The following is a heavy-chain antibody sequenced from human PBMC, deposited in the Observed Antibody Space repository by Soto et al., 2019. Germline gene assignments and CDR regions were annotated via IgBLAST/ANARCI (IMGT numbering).Heavy chain of an antibody. V-gene: IGHV4-34*02. CDR2: VNYLGNT. CDR3: ARSRNLDV. CDR1: GGSFSDYY. D-gene: IGHD1-1*01. Sequence: QVQLQQWGAGLLKPSETLSLTCAVYGGSFSDYYWNWIRQPPGKGLEWIGAVNYLGNTNYSPSLLGRVTISIDTSKNQLSLELTSVTAADTAVYYCARSRNLDVWGQGTTVTVSS. J-gene: IGHJ6*02.